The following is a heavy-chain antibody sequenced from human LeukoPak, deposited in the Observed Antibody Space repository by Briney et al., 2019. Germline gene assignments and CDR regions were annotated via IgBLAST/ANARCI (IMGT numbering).Heavy chain of an antibody. CDR1: GFTFSSYA. CDR3: ARVKSGYSYGPHYYYYYYMDV. J-gene: IGHJ6*03. V-gene: IGHV3-66*01. CDR2: IYSGGST. D-gene: IGHD5-18*01. Sequence: GGSLRLSCAASGFTFSSYAMSWVRQAPGKGLEWVSVIYSGGSTYYADSVKGRFTISRDNSKNTPYLQMNSLRAEDTAVYYCARVKSGYSYGPHYYYYYYMDVWGKGTTVTVSS.